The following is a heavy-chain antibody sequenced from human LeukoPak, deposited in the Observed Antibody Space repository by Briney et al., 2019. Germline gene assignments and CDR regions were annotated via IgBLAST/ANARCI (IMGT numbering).Heavy chain of an antibody. J-gene: IGHJ6*02. CDR1: GGSISSYY. V-gene: IGHV4-59*01. Sequence: PSETLSLTCTVSGGSISSYYWSWIRQPPGKGLEWIGYIYYSGSTNYNPSLESRVTISVDTSKNQFSLRLSSVTAADTAVYYCTRDRKYCDDSGGYSPSYCYGMDVWGQGTTVTVSS. CDR3: TRDRKYCDDSGGYSPSYCYGMDV. D-gene: IGHD3-22*01. CDR2: IYYSGST.